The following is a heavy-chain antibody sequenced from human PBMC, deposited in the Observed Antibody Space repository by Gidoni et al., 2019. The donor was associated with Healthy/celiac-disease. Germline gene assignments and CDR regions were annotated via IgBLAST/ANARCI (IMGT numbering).Heavy chain of an antibody. CDR1: GGTFSSYA. J-gene: IGHJ6*02. Sequence: QVQLVQSGAEVKKPGSSVKVSCKASGGTFSSYAISWVRQAPGQGLEWMGRIIPILGIANYAQKFQGRVTITADKSTSTAYMELSSLRSEDTAVYYCARETDPGIAARKPTRNYYYYGMDVWGQGTTVTVSS. CDR2: IIPILGIA. D-gene: IGHD6-6*01. CDR3: ARETDPGIAARKPTRNYYYYGMDV. V-gene: IGHV1-69*04.